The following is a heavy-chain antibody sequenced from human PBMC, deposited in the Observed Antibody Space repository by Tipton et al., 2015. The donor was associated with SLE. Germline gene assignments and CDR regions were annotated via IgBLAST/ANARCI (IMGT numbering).Heavy chain of an antibody. CDR1: GGSISSSSYY. J-gene: IGHJ2*01. V-gene: IGHV4-39*07. D-gene: IGHD2/OR15-2a*01. CDR3: ARFSPPDL. CDR2: LYYTGST. Sequence: TLSLTCTVSGGSISSSSYYWGWIRQPPGKGLEWIGNLYYTGSTHYSPSLKSRVTISVDTSKNQFSLKLSSVTAADTAVYYCARFSPPDLWGRGTLVTVSS.